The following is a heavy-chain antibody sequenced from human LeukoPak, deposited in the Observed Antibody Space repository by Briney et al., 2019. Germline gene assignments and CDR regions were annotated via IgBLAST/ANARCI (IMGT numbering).Heavy chain of an antibody. CDR3: AKGRRAPLVGTITKSWLDY. J-gene: IGHJ4*02. Sequence: GASVKVSCKASGYTFTSYYMHWVRQPPGQGLESMGIINPSGGSTSYAQKFQGRVTMTRDMSTSTVYMELSSLRSEDTAVYYCAKGRRAPLVGTITKSWLDYWGQGTLVTVSS. CDR2: INPSGGST. D-gene: IGHD1-26*01. V-gene: IGHV1-46*01. CDR1: GYTFTSYY.